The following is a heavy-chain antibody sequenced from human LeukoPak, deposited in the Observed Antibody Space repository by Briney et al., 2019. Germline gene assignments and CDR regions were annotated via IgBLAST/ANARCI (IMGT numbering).Heavy chain of an antibody. J-gene: IGHJ4*02. V-gene: IGHV1-2*02. CDR1: GYTFTGYY. CDR3: ARDRGSDSSGWYALLPVVWFDY. CDR2: INPNSGGT. D-gene: IGHD6-19*01. Sequence: ASVKVSCKASGYTFTGYYMHWVRQAPGQGLEWMGWINPNSGGTNYAQKFQGRVTMTRDTSISTAYMELSRLRSDDTDVYYCARDRGSDSSGWYALLPVVWFDYWGQGTLVTVSS.